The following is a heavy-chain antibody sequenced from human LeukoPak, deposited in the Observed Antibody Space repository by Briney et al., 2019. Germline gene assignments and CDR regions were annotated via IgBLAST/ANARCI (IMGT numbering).Heavy chain of an antibody. CDR2: ISYDGSNK. CDR1: GFTFSSYG. CDR3: AKEYTGTFSPFPSYFDN. V-gene: IGHV3-30*18. J-gene: IGHJ4*02. Sequence: GGSLRLSCAASGFTFSSYGMHWVRQAPGKGLEWVAVISYDGSNKYYADTVKGRFTISRDNSKNTLYLQMNSLRAEDTAIYYCAKEYTGTFSPFPSYFDNWGQGTLVTVSS. D-gene: IGHD1-26*01.